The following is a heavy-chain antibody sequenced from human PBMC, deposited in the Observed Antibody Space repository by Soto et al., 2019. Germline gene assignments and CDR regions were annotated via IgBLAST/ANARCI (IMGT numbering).Heavy chain of an antibody. CDR2: ISGRRGVP. CDR1: GMTLRSYA. J-gene: IGHJ5*02. Sequence: EGQLLQSGGDLVQPGGSLRLSCAGTGMTLRSYAMTWIRQPPEKGLEWVSTISGRRGVPSYADSVNGRFTVSRDKSKNTLYLQMNSLRPDDTAIYYCAKGGPFTGGFDPWGQGTLVTVAS. D-gene: IGHD3-16*01. CDR3: AKGGPFTGGFDP. V-gene: IGHV3-23*01.